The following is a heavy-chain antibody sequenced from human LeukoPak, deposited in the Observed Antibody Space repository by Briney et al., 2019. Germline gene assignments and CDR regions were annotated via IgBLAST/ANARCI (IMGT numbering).Heavy chain of an antibody. CDR2: ISGSGGST. D-gene: IGHD6-19*01. Sequence: GGSLRLSCAASGFTFSSYAMSWVRQAPGQGLEWVSAISGSGGSTYYADSVKGRFTISRDNSKNTLYLQMNSLRAEDTAVYYCAKDLYSSSNWYFDLWGRGTLVTVSS. CDR3: AKDLYSSSNWYFDL. CDR1: GFTFSSYA. V-gene: IGHV3-23*01. J-gene: IGHJ2*01.